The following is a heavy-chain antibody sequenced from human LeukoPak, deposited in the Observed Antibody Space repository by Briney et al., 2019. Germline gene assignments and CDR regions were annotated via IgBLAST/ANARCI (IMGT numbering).Heavy chain of an antibody. V-gene: IGHV4-39*01. CDR2: IYYSGST. J-gene: IGHJ4*02. CDR1: GGSISSSVYY. CDR3: ARHPRY. Sequence: PSETLSLTCTVSGGSISSSVYYWGWIRQPPGKGLEWIGSIYYSGSTYYNPSLKSRVAISVDTSKNQFALKLTSVTAADTAVYYCARHPRYWGQGTLVTVSS.